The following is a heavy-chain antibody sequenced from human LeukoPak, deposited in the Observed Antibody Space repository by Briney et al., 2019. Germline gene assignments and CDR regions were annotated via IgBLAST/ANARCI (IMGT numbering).Heavy chain of an antibody. D-gene: IGHD5-18*01. CDR1: AGSVGSGSYY. Sequence: SETLSLTCTVSAGSVGSGSYYWSWIRQPPGKGLAWIGYIYYSGSTNYNPSLKSRVTISVDTSKNQFSLKLSSVTAADTAVYYCARGTRGYSYGYVAYWGQGTLVTVSS. V-gene: IGHV4-61*01. CDR3: ARGTRGYSYGYVAY. CDR2: IYYSGST. J-gene: IGHJ4*02.